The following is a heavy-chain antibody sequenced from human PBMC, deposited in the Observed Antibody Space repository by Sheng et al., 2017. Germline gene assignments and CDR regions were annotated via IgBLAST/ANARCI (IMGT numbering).Heavy chain of an antibody. Sequence: EVLLVESGGGIVQPGGSLRLSCAASGFSFSVSDMHWVRQRIGEGLDWVAAIGTGEDTYYRESVKGRFTISRENDKNALYLQMNNLRDGDTALYYCVREGPNWTYDYWAEGVPVIV. J-gene: IGHJ4*02. CDR1: GFSFSVSD. D-gene: IGHD5-12*01. CDR3: VREGPNWTYDY. CDR2: IGTGEDT. V-gene: IGHV3-13*01.